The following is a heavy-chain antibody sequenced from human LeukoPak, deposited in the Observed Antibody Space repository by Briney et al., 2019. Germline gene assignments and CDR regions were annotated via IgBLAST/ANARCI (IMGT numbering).Heavy chain of an antibody. CDR2: ISGSGGST. J-gene: IGHJ4*02. CDR1: GFTFSSYA. CDR3: ANYGVVTERYFDY. Sequence: PGGSLRLSCAASGFTFSSYAMSWVRQAPGKGLEWVSAISGSGGSTYYADSVKGRFTISRDNSKNTLYLQMNSLRAEDTAVYYCANYGVVTERYFDYWGQGTLVTVSS. V-gene: IGHV3-23*01. D-gene: IGHD3-3*01.